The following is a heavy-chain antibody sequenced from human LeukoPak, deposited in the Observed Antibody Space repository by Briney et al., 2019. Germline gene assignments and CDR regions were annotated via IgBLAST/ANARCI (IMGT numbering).Heavy chain of an antibody. V-gene: IGHV3-48*01. J-gene: IGHJ4*02. CDR1: GFTFSSYS. CDR3: ARGPSSGSYPY. D-gene: IGHD1-26*01. CDR2: ISSSSSTI. Sequence: PGGSLRLSCAASGFTFSSYSMNWVRQAPGKGLEWVSYISSSSSTIYYADSVKGRFTISRDNAKNSLYLQMDSLRAEDTAVYYCARGPSSGSYPYWGQGTLVTVSS.